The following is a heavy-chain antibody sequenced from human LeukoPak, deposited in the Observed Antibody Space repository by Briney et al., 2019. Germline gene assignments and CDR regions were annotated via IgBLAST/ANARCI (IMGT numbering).Heavy chain of an antibody. Sequence: SETLSLTCTVSVGSISSSSYYWGWIRQPPGKGLEWIGSIYYSGSTYYNPSLKSRVTISVDTSKNQFSLKLSSVTAADTAVYYCARLWDTMIVVVTGYFDYWGQGTLVTVSS. D-gene: IGHD3-22*01. CDR1: VGSISSSSYY. V-gene: IGHV4-39*01. J-gene: IGHJ4*02. CDR3: ARLWDTMIVVVTGYFDY. CDR2: IYYSGST.